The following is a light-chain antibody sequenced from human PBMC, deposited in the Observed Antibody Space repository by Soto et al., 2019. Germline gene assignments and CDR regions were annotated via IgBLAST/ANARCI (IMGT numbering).Light chain of an antibody. J-gene: IGLJ1*01. V-gene: IGLV1-47*02. Sequence: SVLTQSPSASGTPGQRVTISCSGSSSNIGSNYVYWYQHLPGTAPKLLIYSNNQRPSGVPDRFSGSKSGTSASLAISGLRSEDEADYYCAAWDDSLSGYVFGTGTKLTVL. CDR1: SSNIGSNY. CDR2: SNN. CDR3: AAWDDSLSGYV.